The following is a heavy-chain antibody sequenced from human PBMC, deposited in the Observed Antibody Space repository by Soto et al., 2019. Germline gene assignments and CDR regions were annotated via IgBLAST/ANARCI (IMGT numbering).Heavy chain of an antibody. Sequence: QVQLVQSGAEVKKPGASVKVSCKASGYTFTSYAMHWVRQAPGQSLEWMGWINAGNGNTKYSQKFQGRVTITRDTAASTAYMELSSLRSEDTAVYYWARDFRQQWLEPCYYWGQGTLVNVSS. CDR2: INAGNGNT. CDR3: ARDFRQQWLEPCYY. V-gene: IGHV1-3*01. J-gene: IGHJ4*02. D-gene: IGHD6-19*01. CDR1: GYTFTSYA.